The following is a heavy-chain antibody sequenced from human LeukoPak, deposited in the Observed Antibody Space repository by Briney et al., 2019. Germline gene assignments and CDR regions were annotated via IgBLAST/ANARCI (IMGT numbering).Heavy chain of an antibody. D-gene: IGHD6-13*01. CDR1: GGSISSGGYS. J-gene: IGHJ4*02. CDR2: IYHSGST. V-gene: IGHV4-30-2*01. Sequence: PSETLSLTCAVSGGSISSGGYSWSWIRQPPGKGLEWIGYIYHSGSTYYNPSLKSRVTISVDRSKNQFSLKLSSVTAADTAVYYCAGEGPDSSSWSSYWGQGALVTVSS. CDR3: AGEGPDSSSWSSY.